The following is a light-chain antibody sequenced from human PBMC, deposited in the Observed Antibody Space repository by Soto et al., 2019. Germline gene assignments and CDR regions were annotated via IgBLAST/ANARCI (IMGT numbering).Light chain of an antibody. CDR2: DAS. CDR1: QDISNY. V-gene: IGKV1-33*01. Sequence: DIQMTQSPSSLSASVGDRVTITCQASQDISNYLNWYQQKPGKAPKLLIYDASNLEIGVPSRFSGSGSGTDFTFTISSLQPEDIATYYCQQYDNFFLTFGGGTKVDIK. CDR3: QQYDNFFLT. J-gene: IGKJ4*01.